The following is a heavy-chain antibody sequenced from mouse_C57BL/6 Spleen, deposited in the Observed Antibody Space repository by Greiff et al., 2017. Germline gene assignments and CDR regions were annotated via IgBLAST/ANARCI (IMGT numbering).Heavy chain of an antibody. CDR2: IYPGSGST. D-gene: IGHD2-1*01. CDR3: ARYANYGNYPLWYFDV. CDR1: GYTFTSYW. V-gene: IGHV1-55*01. Sequence: VQLQQPGAELVKPGASVKMSCKASGYTFTSYWITWVKQRPGQGLEWIGDIYPGSGSTNYNEKFKSKATLTVDTSSSTAYMQLSSLTSEDSAVYYCARYANYGNYPLWYFDVWGTGTTVTVSS. J-gene: IGHJ1*03.